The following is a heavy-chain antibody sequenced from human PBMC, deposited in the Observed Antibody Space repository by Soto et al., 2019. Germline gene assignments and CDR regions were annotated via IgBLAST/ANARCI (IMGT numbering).Heavy chain of an antibody. Sequence: SETLSLTCTVSGGSISSGGYYWSWIRQHPGKGLEWIGYIYYSGSTYYNPSLKSRVTISVDTSKNQFSLKLSSVTAADTAVYYRARNSERITIFGVVIGPFDYWGQGTLVTVSS. CDR3: ARNSERITIFGVVIGPFDY. CDR1: GGSISSGGYY. V-gene: IGHV4-31*03. CDR2: IYYSGST. J-gene: IGHJ4*02. D-gene: IGHD3-3*01.